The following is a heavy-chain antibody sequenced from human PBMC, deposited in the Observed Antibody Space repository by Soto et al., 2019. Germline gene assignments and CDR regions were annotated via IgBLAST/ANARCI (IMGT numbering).Heavy chain of an antibody. J-gene: IGHJ6*02. D-gene: IGHD5-18*01. Sequence: QVQLVESGGGVVQPGRSLRLSCAASGSILSNYAMHWVRQAPGKGLEWVAVISHDGTNKYYADSVKGRFTISRDNSKNPLFRQMNSLRAEDTAVYYWGRPRRGYTYGRYYCYGLGVGGQGTTVTVPS. CDR1: GSILSNYA. CDR2: ISHDGTNK. V-gene: IGHV3-30-3*01. CDR3: GRPRRGYTYGRYYCYGLGV.